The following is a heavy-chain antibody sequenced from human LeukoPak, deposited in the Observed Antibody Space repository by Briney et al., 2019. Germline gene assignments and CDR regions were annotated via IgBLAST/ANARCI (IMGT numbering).Heavy chain of an antibody. CDR2: ISYDGSNK. V-gene: IGHV3-30*04. J-gene: IGHJ4*02. D-gene: IGHD6-13*01. CDR1: GFTFSSYA. CDR3: ATDIGAVIDY. Sequence: PGRSLRLSCAASGFTFSSYAMHWVRQAPGKGLEWVAVISYDGSNKYYADSVKGRFTISRDNSKNTLYLQMNSLRAEDTAVYYCATDIGAVIDYWGQGTLVTVSS.